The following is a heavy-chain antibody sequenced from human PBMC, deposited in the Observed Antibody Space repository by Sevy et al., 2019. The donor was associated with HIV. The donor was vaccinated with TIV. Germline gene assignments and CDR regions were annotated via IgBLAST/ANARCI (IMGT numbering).Heavy chain of an antibody. D-gene: IGHD6-13*01. CDR3: ARDSGGIGMDV. Sequence: GGSLRLSCAASGFTFSSHWMSWVRQAPGKGLEWVANIKQDGSEKYYVDSVKGRFTISRDNAKNSLSLQMNSLRAEDTAVYQCARDSGGIGMDVWGQGTTVTVSS. CDR1: GFTFSSHW. J-gene: IGHJ6*02. V-gene: IGHV3-7*01. CDR2: IKQDGSEK.